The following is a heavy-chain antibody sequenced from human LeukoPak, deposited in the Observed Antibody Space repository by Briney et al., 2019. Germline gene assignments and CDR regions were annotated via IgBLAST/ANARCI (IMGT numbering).Heavy chain of an antibody. J-gene: IGHJ4*02. CDR3: ARPGYSSGWLYYFDY. V-gene: IGHV1-2*02. CDR2: INPNSGGT. CDR1: GYTFTGYY. D-gene: IGHD6-19*01. Sequence: ASVKVSCKASGYTFTGYYMHWVRQAPGQGLEWMGWINPNSGGTNYAQKFQGRVTMTRDPSISTAYMELSRLRSDDTAVYYCARPGYSSGWLYYFDYWGQGTLVTVSS.